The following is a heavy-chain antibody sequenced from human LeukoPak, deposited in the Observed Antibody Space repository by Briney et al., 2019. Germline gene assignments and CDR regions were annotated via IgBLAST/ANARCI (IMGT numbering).Heavy chain of an antibody. CDR1: GFTLSNAW. V-gene: IGHV3-7*01. J-gene: IGHJ4*02. Sequence: GGSLRLSCTVSGFTLSNAWMTWVRQAPGKGLEWVANIKQDGSEKYYVDSVKGRFTISRDNAKNSLYLQMNSLRAEDTAVYYCARMSYGDYYYFDYWGQGTLVTVSS. CDR2: IKQDGSEK. D-gene: IGHD4-17*01. CDR3: ARMSYGDYYYFDY.